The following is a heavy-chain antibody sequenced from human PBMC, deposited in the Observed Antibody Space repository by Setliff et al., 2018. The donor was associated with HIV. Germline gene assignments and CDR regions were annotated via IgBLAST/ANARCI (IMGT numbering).Heavy chain of an antibody. CDR2: IYHSGAT. D-gene: IGHD4-17*01. CDR3: ARHSPVTTEDYMDV. J-gene: IGHJ6*03. CDR1: GDSVTTPYY. Sequence: SETLSLTCTLSGDSVTTPYYWGWIRQPPGKGLEWVGCIYHSGATYFTPSLKSRVTLSVDTSKNQFFLRLTSVSAADTGLYFCARHSPVTTEDYMDVWGKGTTVTVSS. V-gene: IGHV4-38-2*02.